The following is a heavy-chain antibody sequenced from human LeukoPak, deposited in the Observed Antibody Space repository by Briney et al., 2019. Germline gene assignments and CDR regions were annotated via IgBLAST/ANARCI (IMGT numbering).Heavy chain of an antibody. CDR3: AKGRSGYCSSTSCPNWFDP. V-gene: IGHV3-23*01. CDR1: GFTFSSYA. CDR2: ISGSGGST. D-gene: IGHD2-2*01. J-gene: IGHJ5*02. Sequence: QTGGSLRLSCAASGFTFSSYAMSWVRQAPGKGLEWVSAISGSGGSTYYADSVKGRFTISRDNSKNTLYLQMNSPRAEDTAVYYCAKGRSGYCSSTSCPNWFDPWGQGTLVTVSS.